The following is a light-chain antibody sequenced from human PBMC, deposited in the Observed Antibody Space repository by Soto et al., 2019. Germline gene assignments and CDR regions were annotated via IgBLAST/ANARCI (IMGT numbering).Light chain of an antibody. Sequence: EIVLTESPGTLSLSPGEGATLSCRASQSVSGNYLAWYKQKPGQAPRLLMFGASNRATGIPDRFSGSGSGTDFTLAISRLEPEYFAEYYCQQYDSSPFWTFGQGNKVEVK. V-gene: IGKV3-20*01. J-gene: IGKJ1*01. CDR2: GAS. CDR3: QQYDSSPFWT. CDR1: QSVSGNY.